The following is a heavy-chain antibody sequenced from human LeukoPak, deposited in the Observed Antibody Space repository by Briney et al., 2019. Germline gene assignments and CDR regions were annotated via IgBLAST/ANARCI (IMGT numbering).Heavy chain of an antibody. D-gene: IGHD6-13*01. J-gene: IGHJ6*02. CDR3: ATNKPQYSSSWSHYYYYGMDV. CDR1: GGSFSGYY. V-gene: IGHV4-34*01. CDR2: INHRGST. Sequence: SETLSLTCAVYGGSFSGYYWSWIRQPPGKGLEWIGEINHRGSTNYNPSLKSRVTISVDTSKNQFSLKLSSVTAADTAVYYCATNKPQYSSSWSHYYYYGMDVWGQGTTVTVSS.